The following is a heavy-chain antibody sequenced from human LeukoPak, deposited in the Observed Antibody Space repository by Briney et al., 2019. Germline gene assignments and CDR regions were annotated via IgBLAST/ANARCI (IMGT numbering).Heavy chain of an antibody. CDR1: GGSISSGGYY. V-gene: IGHV4-31*03. CDR3: ARDRSGSGYLYYYYYGMDV. CDR2: IYYSGST. Sequence: SETLSLTCTVSGGSISSGGYYWSWLRQHPGQGLEWVGYIYYSGSTYYNPSLKSRVTISVDTSKNQFSLKLSSVTAADTAVYYCARDRSGSGYLYYYYYGMDVWGQGTTVTVSS. D-gene: IGHD3-10*01. J-gene: IGHJ6*02.